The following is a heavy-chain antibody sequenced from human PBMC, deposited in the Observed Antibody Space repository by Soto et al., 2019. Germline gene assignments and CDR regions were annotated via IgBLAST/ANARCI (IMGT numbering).Heavy chain of an antibody. V-gene: IGHV3-73*01. CDR1: GFTLSGFD. CDR3: TRRYCSGGGCYSYFYY. D-gene: IGHD2-15*01. CDR2: IKTKVESYAT. Sequence: EVQLGESGGGLVQPGGSLKLSCAASGFTLSGFDIHWVRQASGEGLEWVGRIKTKVESYATELAASVKGRFTITRDDPKNTAYLEMNSLKTEDTAVYYCTRRYCSGGGCYSYFYYWGQGDLVTVSS. J-gene: IGHJ4*02.